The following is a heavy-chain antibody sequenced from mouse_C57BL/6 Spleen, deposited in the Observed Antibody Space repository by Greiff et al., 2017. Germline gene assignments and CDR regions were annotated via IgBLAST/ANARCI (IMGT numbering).Heavy chain of an antibody. V-gene: IGHV5-9-1*02. CDR2: ISSGGDYI. CDR1: GFTFSSYA. Sequence: EVQLQESGEGLVKPGGSLKLSCAASGFTFSSYAMSWVRQTPEKRLEWVAYISSGGDYIYHADTVKGRFTISRDNARNTLYLQMSSLKSEDTAMYYSTRDPYVGAMDYWGQGTSVTVSS. J-gene: IGHJ4*01. CDR3: TRDPYVGAMDY. D-gene: IGHD1-1*01.